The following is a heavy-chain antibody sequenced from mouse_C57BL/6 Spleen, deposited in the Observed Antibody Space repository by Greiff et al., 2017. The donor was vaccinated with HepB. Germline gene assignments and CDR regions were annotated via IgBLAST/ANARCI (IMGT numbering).Heavy chain of an antibody. D-gene: IGHD2-5*01. Sequence: VQLQQSGAELVKPGASVKLSCTASGFNIKDYYMHWVKQRTEQGLEWIGRIDPEDGETKYAQKFQGKATITADTSSNTAYLQLSSLTSEDTAVYYCARSGNSNLYWYFDVWGTGTTVTVSS. J-gene: IGHJ1*03. CDR2: IDPEDGET. V-gene: IGHV14-2*01. CDR3: ARSGNSNLYWYFDV. CDR1: GFNIKDYY.